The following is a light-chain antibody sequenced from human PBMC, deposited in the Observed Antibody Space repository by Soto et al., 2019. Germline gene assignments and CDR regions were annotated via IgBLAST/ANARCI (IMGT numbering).Light chain of an antibody. CDR3: QQHNNWPPLT. CDR2: DVS. CDR1: QSVGTN. V-gene: IGKV3D-15*01. Sequence: EIVMTQSPATLSLSPWERATLSCRASQSVGTNLAWYVQKPGQAPRRLMYDVSTRGTGVPARFSGSGSGAEISILISSMQYEEFGVYYCQQHNNWPPLTFGGGTKVDIK. J-gene: IGKJ4*01.